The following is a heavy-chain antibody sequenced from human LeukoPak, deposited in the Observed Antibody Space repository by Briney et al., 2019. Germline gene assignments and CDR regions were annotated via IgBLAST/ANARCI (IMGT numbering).Heavy chain of an antibody. Sequence: ASVKVSCKASGYTSTSPDINWVRQATGRGLEWLGWMNPRDNTGYAQKFQGRVTLTRDKSINTAYMELSSLRSEDTAVYYCAGYTQNYGFDIWGQGTMVTVSA. CDR1: GYTSTSPD. V-gene: IGHV1-8*01. J-gene: IGHJ3*02. D-gene: IGHD1-1*01. CDR3: AGYTQNYGFDI. CDR2: MNPRDNT.